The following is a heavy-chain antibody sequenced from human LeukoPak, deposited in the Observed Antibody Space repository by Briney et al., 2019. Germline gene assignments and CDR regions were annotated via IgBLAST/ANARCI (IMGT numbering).Heavy chain of an antibody. CDR2: IYTSGST. V-gene: IGHV4-61*02. CDR3: ARVYGSGYDFRGAFDI. D-gene: IGHD5-12*01. J-gene: IGHJ3*02. CDR1: GGSISSGSYY. Sequence: SETLSLTCTVSGGSISSGSYYWGWIRQPAGKGLEWIGRIYTSGSTHYNPSLKSRVTISVDTSKNQFSLKLSSVTAADTAVYYCARVYGSGYDFRGAFDIWGQGTMVTVSS.